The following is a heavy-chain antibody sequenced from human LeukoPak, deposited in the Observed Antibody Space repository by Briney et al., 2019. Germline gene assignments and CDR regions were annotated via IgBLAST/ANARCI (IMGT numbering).Heavy chain of an antibody. CDR2: IYPGDSDT. CDR1: GYTFTNSW. J-gene: IGHJ6*03. V-gene: IGHV5-51*01. D-gene: IGHD3-10*01. Sequence: GESLKISCKGSGYTFTNSWIAWVRQMPGKGLEWMGIIYPGDSDTRYSPSFQGQVTISADKSISTAYLQWSSLKASDTAMYYCARQGSGFAPKHYFYMDVWGKGTTVTVSS. CDR3: ARQGSGFAPKHYFYMDV.